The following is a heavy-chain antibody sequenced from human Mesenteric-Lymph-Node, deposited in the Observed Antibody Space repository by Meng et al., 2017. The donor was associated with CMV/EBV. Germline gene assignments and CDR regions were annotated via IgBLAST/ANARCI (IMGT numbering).Heavy chain of an antibody. V-gene: IGHV3-15*01. D-gene: IGHD2-8*01. CDR1: GFPFSKAW. CDR2: IDGGT. CDR3: SADWTNGIYPFDS. Sequence: GGSLRLSCAASGFPFSKAWMTWVRQAPGKGLEWVGKIDGGTVYAAPVKGRFTISRDDSQNTLYLQMNSLKSEDTAVYYCSADWTNGIYPFDSWGQGTLVTVSS. J-gene: IGHJ4*02.